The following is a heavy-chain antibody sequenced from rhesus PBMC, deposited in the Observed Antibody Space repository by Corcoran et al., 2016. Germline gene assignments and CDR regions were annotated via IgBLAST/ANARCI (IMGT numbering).Heavy chain of an antibody. D-gene: IGHD6-25*01. CDR1: GASISSNY. CDR2: IYGGSGST. Sequence: QVQLQESGPGLVKPSETLPLTCAVSGASISSNYWSWIRQPPGKGLEWIGYIYGGSGSTSYNPSLKSRVTISKDTSKNQFSRKLSSVTAADTAVYYCASHSSGSWRLDYWGQGFLVTVSS. V-gene: IGHV4-147*01. J-gene: IGHJ4*01. CDR3: ASHSSGSWRLDY.